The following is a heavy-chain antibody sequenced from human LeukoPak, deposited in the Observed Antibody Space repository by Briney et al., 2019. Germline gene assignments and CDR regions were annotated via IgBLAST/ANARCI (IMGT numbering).Heavy chain of an antibody. CDR1: GVSINFYY. Sequence: SETLSLTCTVSGVSINFYYWHWMRQPPGKGLEWIGHTFYSGNAKYNPSLESRVTISVDRSKNQISLNLSSVTAADTAVYYCAKGGPEASAGLSWFDPWGQGTLVTVSS. V-gene: IGHV4-59*01. CDR3: AKGGPEASAGLSWFDP. CDR2: TFYSGNA. D-gene: IGHD1-14*01. J-gene: IGHJ5*02.